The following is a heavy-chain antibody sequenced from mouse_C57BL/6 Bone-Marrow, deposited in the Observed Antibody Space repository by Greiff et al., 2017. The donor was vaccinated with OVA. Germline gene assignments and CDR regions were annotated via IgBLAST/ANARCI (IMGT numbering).Heavy chain of an antibody. V-gene: IGHV1-81*01. CDR1: GYTFTSYG. D-gene: IGHD2-4*01. CDR2: IYPRSGNT. J-gene: IGHJ4*01. CDR3: ARRDYALYYAMDY. Sequence: QVHVKQSGAELARPGASVKLSCKASGYTFTSYGISWVKQRTGQGLEWIGEIYPRSGNTYYNEKFKGKATLTADKSSSTAYMELRSLTSEDSAVYFCARRDYALYYAMDYWGQGTSVTVSS.